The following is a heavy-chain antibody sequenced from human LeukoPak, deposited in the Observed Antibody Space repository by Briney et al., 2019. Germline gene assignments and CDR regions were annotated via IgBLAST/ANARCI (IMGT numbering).Heavy chain of an antibody. V-gene: IGHV1-18*01. CDR3: ARSLGYYDSSGYYLNYYYYYYMDV. D-gene: IGHD3-22*01. Sequence: GASVKVSCKASGYTFTSYGISWVRQAPGQGLEWMGWISAYNGNTNYAQKLQGRVTMTTDTPTSTAYMELRSLRSDDTAVYYCARSLGYYDSSGYYLNYYYYYYMDVWGKGTTVTVSS. CDR2: ISAYNGNT. J-gene: IGHJ6*03. CDR1: GYTFTSYG.